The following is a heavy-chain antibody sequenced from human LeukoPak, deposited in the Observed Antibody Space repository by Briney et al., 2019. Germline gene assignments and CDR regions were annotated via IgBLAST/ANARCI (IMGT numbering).Heavy chain of an antibody. J-gene: IGHJ1*01. Sequence: GGSLRLSCAAPAFSLSDLTIHWVRQASGRGLEWVARIRTEANNYVPEYGASVKGRFTISRDDAKNTAYLQMNSLKTDDTAIYYCSAGPSGWTEFFRHWGQGTLVTVSS. D-gene: IGHD6-19*01. CDR2: IRTEANNYVP. V-gene: IGHV3-73*01. CDR3: SAGPSGWTEFFRH. CDR1: AFSLSDLT.